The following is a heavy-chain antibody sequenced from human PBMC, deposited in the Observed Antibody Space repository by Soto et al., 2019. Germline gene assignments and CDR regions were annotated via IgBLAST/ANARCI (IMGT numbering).Heavy chain of an antibody. Sequence: QVQLVQSGAEVKKPGASVKVSCKASGYTFTSYAMHWVRQAPGQRLEWMGWINAGNGNTKYSQKFQGRVTITRDTSASTVYRGVRSGRSKDTAVYYCARGGPRGPIAVAAPFHSWGQGTLVTVPS. CDR1: GYTFTSYA. CDR3: ARGGPRGPIAVAAPFHS. D-gene: IGHD6-19*01. CDR2: INAGNGNT. V-gene: IGHV1-3*01. J-gene: IGHJ4*02.